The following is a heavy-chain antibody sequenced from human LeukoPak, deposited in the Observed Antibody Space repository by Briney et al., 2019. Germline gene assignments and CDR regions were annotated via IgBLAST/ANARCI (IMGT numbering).Heavy chain of an antibody. CDR2: IRPIGDST. V-gene: IGHV1-46*01. CDR3: ATTTIFGVVAPNWFDP. Sequence: ASVKVSCKASGYTFTSYYMHWVRQAPGLGLEWMGIIRPIGDSTTYAQKFQGRVTMTRDMSTSTVYMELSSLRSEDTAVYYCATTTIFGVVAPNWFDPWGQGTLVTVSS. CDR1: GYTFTSYY. J-gene: IGHJ5*02. D-gene: IGHD3-3*01.